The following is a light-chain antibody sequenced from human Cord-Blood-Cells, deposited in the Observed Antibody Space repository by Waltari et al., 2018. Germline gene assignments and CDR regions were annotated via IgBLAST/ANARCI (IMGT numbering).Light chain of an antibody. V-gene: IGKV4-1*01. CDR1: QSVLYSSNNKNY. CDR3: QQYYTTPPYS. J-gene: IGKJ2*03. Sequence: DIVMTQSPDSLAVSLGERATINCKSSQSVLYSSNNKNYLAWYQQKPGQPPKLLIYWASTRESGVPDRFSRSGSGTYFTLTISSRQAEDVAVYYCQQYYTTPPYSFGQGTKLENK. CDR2: WAS.